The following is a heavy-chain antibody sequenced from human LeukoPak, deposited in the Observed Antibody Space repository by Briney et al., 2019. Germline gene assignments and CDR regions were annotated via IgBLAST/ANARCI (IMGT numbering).Heavy chain of an antibody. J-gene: IGHJ4*02. CDR2: IYTSGST. CDR1: GGSLSSYY. CDR3: ARSRGGEGTGVDY. V-gene: IGHV4-4*07. Sequence: ASETLSLTCTVPGGSLSSYYWSWIRQPAGKGLEWIGRIYTSGSTNYNPSLKSRVTISVDKSKNQFSLKLRSVADGDQGLYFCARSRGGEGTGVDYWGQGTLVTVSS. D-gene: IGHD3-16*01.